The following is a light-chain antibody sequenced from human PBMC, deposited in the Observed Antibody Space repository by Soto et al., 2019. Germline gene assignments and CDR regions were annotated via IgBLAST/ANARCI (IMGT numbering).Light chain of an antibody. V-gene: IGKV1-12*01. Sequence: DIQMTQSPSSVSASVGDRVTITCRASQGFSTWLAWYRRKPGRAPELLIYSASSLHSGVASRFSGSGSGTDFTLTISRLQPEDFATYYCQQANSFPRTFGGGTEVEIK. CDR1: QGFSTW. CDR3: QQANSFPRT. CDR2: SAS. J-gene: IGKJ4*01.